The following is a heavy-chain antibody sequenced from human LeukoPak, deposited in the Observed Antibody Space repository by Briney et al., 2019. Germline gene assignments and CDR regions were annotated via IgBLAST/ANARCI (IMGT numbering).Heavy chain of an antibody. CDR1: GYTFTSYG. J-gene: IGHJ3*02. CDR2: ISAYNGNT. CDR3: ASGGDDYDILTGYYQSAFDI. Sequence: ASVKVSCKASGYTFTSYGISWVRQAPGQGLEWMGWISAYNGNTNYAQKLQGRVTMTTDTSTSTAYMELRSLRSDDTAVYYCASGGDDYDILTGYYQSAFDIWGQGTMVTVSS. V-gene: IGHV1-18*01. D-gene: IGHD3-9*01.